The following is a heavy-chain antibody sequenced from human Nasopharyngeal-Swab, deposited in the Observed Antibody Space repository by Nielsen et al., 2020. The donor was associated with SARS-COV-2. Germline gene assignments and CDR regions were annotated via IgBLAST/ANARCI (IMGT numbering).Heavy chain of an antibody. CDR2: INPSGGST. J-gene: IGHJ4*02. V-gene: IGHV1-46*01. Sequence: WVRQAPGQGLEWMGIINPSGGSTSYAQKFQGRVTMTRDTSTSTVYMELSSLRSEDTAVYYCARAIEDYGDPDELGDWGQGTLVTVSS. CDR3: ARAIEDYGDPDELGD. D-gene: IGHD4-17*01.